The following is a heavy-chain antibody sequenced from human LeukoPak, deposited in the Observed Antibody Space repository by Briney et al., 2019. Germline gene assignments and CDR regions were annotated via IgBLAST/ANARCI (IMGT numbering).Heavy chain of an antibody. Sequence: ASVKVSCKTSGYTFTSSDINWARQAAGQGLEWMGWINPNSGRTGYAQKFQGRVTMTADTSIRTAYMELRSLRFDDTAVYYCARGRSGLAAAGTYDYWGQGTLITVSS. V-gene: IGHV1-8*01. CDR1: GYTFTSSD. CDR2: INPNSGRT. CDR3: ARGRSGLAAAGTYDY. D-gene: IGHD6-13*01. J-gene: IGHJ4*02.